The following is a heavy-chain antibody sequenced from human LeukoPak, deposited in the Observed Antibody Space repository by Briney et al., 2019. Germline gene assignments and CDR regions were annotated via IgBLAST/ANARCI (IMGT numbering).Heavy chain of an antibody. J-gene: IGHJ4*02. V-gene: IGHV1-18*01. CDR3: ALDIVGATLYYFDY. CDR1: GYTFTSYG. D-gene: IGHD1-26*01. Sequence: ASVKVSCKASGYTFTSYGISWVRQAPGQGLEWMGWISAYNGITNYAQKLQGRVTMTTDTSTSTAYMELRSLRSDDTAVYYCALDIVGATLYYFDYWGQGTLVTVSS. CDR2: ISAYNGIT.